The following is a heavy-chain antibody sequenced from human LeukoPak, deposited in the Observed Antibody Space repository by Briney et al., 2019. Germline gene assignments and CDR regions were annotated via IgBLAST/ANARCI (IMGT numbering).Heavy chain of an antibody. D-gene: IGHD1-26*01. Sequence: ASVKVSCKVSGYTLNEVSMHWVRQAPGKGLEWMGGFDPEDGETIYAQKFQGRVTMTDDTSTDTAYMELSSLRSEDTAVYYCATLPGIVDVYYYYMDVWGKGTTVTVSS. CDR1: GYTLNEVS. V-gene: IGHV1-24*01. CDR2: FDPEDGET. CDR3: ATLPGIVDVYYYYMDV. J-gene: IGHJ6*03.